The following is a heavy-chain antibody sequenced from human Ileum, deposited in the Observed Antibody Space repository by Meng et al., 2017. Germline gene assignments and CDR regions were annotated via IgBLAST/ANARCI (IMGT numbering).Heavy chain of an antibody. CDR2: IFHTGST. CDR3: ATNKNKKIDY. Sequence: QVQLQGPGPGLVEPSGTRSPTSVVSGDSISSSNWWNWVRQPPGKGLEWIGEIFHTGSTNYNPSLKSRVTISADKSKNQFSLNLSSVTAADTAVYYCATNKNKKIDYWGQGTLVTVSS. V-gene: IGHV4-4*02. J-gene: IGHJ4*02. D-gene: IGHD2/OR15-2a*01. CDR1: GDSISSSNW.